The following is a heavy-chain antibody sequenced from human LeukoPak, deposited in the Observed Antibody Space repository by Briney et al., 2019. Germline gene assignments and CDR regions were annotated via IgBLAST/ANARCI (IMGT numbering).Heavy chain of an antibody. Sequence: KPSETLSLTCSVSGASINSYFWNWVRQAPGKGLEWLGYNTGTTDYNPSLKSRVAMSVHMSKNQYSLNLRSVTAADTAVYYCARSRGGGYNYFYMDVWGKGTTVTVSS. D-gene: IGHD5-24*01. CDR2: NTGTT. CDR1: GASINSYF. J-gene: IGHJ6*03. V-gene: IGHV4-59*01. CDR3: ARSRGGGYNYFYMDV.